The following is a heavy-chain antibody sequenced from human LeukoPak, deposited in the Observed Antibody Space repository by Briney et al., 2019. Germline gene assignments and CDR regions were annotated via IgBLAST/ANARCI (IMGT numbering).Heavy chain of an antibody. CDR1: GGTYSSYA. Sequence: SVKVSCKASGGTYSSYAISWVRQAPGQGLEWLGRIIPIFGTANYAQKFQGRVTITTDESTSTAYMELSSLRSEDTAVYYCARDQDAFSSSSPYYWGQGTLVTVSS. V-gene: IGHV1-69*05. D-gene: IGHD6-6*01. CDR2: IIPIFGTA. J-gene: IGHJ4*02. CDR3: ARDQDAFSSSSPYY.